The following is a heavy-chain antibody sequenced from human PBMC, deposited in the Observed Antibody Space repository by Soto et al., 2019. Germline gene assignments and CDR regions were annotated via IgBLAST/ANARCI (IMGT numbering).Heavy chain of an antibody. CDR1: GFSLSNSRMA. CDR3: AHIVVAGLGYYFDY. V-gene: IGHV2-5*02. CDR2: IYWDDDK. Sequence: QITWKESGHTLVKPTQTLTLTCTFTGFSLSNSRMAVGWIRQPPGKALEWLALIYWDDDKRYSPFLKSRLTITKDTSKNQVVLTMSNMDPVVTARYYCAHIVVAGLGYYFDYWGQGTLVTVSS. J-gene: IGHJ4*02. D-gene: IGHD6-19*01.